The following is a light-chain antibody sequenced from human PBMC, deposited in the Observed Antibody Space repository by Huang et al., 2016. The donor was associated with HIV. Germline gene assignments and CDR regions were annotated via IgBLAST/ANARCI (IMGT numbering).Light chain of an antibody. CDR1: QSVSSKY. J-gene: IGKJ3*01. Sequence: EIVLTQSPGTVSLSPGERATLSCRASQSVSSKYLAWYQQKPGQAPRLLIYGASYRAIGIPDRFSGSGSGTDFTLTISRLEPEDFAVYYCQQYDSSPIFTFGPGTKVDIK. CDR3: QQYDSSPIFT. V-gene: IGKV3-20*01. CDR2: GAS.